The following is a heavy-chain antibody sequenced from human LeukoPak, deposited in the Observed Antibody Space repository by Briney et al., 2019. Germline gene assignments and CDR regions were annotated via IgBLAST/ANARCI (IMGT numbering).Heavy chain of an antibody. CDR3: ARAMLSSSAIDY. Sequence: GGSLRLSCAASGFTFSSYWMHWVRQAPGKGLVWVSRIDTDGSSTSYADSVMGRFTISRDNAKNTLYLQMNSLRAEDTAVYYCARAMLSSSAIDYWGQGALVTVSP. D-gene: IGHD6-6*01. V-gene: IGHV3-74*01. J-gene: IGHJ4*02. CDR1: GFTFSSYW. CDR2: IDTDGSST.